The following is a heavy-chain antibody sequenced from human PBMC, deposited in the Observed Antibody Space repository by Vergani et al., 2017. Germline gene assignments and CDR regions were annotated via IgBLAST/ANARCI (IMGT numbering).Heavy chain of an antibody. J-gene: IGHJ5*02. CDR2: IIPILGIA. Sequence: QVQLVQSGAEVKKPGASVKVSCKVSGYTLTELSMHWVRQAPGKGLEWMGRIIPILGIANYAQKFQGRVTITADKSTSTAYMELSSLRSEDTAVYYCAREEGSSGYHPPHWFDPWGQGTLVTVSS. CDR3: AREEGSSGYHPPHWFDP. CDR1: GYTLTELS. D-gene: IGHD3-22*01. V-gene: IGHV1-69*09.